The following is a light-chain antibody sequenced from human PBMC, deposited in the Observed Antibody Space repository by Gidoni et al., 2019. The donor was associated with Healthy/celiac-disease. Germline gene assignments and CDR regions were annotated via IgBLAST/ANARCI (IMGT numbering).Light chain of an antibody. J-gene: IGKJ4*01. Sequence: DIQMTQSPSSLSASVGDRVTITCRASQSISSYLNWYQQKPVKAPKLLIYAASSFQSGVPSRFSGSGSGTDFTLTIISLQPEDFATYYGQQSYSTPVTFGGXTKVEIK. V-gene: IGKV1-39*01. CDR2: AAS. CDR1: QSISSY. CDR3: QQSYSTPVT.